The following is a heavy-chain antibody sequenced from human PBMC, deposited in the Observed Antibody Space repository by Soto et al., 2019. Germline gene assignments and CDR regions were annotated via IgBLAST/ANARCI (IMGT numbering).Heavy chain of an antibody. J-gene: IGHJ4*02. CDR1: SASISSSSYY. CDR3: ARLVYDSSGYRPG. D-gene: IGHD3-22*01. CDR2: IYYSGST. Sequence: SETLSLTCPVSSASISSSSYYWGWIRQPPGKGLEWIGSIYYSGSTYYNPSLKSRVTISVDTSKNQFSPKLSSVTAADTAVYYCARLVYDSSGYRPGWGQGTLVTVS. V-gene: IGHV4-39*01.